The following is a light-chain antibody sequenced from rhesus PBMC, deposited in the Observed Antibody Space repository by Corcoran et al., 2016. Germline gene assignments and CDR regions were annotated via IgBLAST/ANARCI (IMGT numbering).Light chain of an antibody. V-gene: IGKV1-44*03. CDR2: GAS. J-gene: IGKJ4*01. CDR3: QQYYGYPPT. CDR1: QNIYSN. Sequence: DIQMTQSPSALSASVGDRVTISCRASQNIYSNLAWYQQKTGKAPKILIYGASSWQTGIPTRFSGRGSGTEFTLTISGLQPEDSAAYYCQQYYGYPPTFGGGTKVELK.